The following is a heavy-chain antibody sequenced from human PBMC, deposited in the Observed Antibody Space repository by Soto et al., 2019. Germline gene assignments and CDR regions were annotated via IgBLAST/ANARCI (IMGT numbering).Heavy chain of an antibody. V-gene: IGHV3-23*01. Sequence: EVQLLESGGGLVQPGGSLRLSCAASGFTFSDYAMSWVRQVPGKGLEWVSSISSSGDDTYYADSVKGRFTISRDNSENTLSLQMNSLRDEDTALYYCAKVGSILWVVVAVAPYYFDNWGQGTLVSVSS. CDR2: ISSSGDDT. J-gene: IGHJ4*02. CDR1: GFTFSDYA. D-gene: IGHD2-15*01. CDR3: AKVGSILWVVVAVAPYYFDN.